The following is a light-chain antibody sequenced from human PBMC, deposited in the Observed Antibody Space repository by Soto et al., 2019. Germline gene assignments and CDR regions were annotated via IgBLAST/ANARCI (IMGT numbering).Light chain of an antibody. V-gene: IGKV3-15*01. Sequence: ETVMTQSPVTLSVSPGERATLSCRASQSVSTNLALYQQKPGQAPRLLIFGASTRATGIPARFSGSGSGTEFTLTISRLQSEDFAVYQCQQYNTWPLTFGQGTKVDIK. CDR1: QSVSTN. CDR2: GAS. CDR3: QQYNTWPLT. J-gene: IGKJ1*01.